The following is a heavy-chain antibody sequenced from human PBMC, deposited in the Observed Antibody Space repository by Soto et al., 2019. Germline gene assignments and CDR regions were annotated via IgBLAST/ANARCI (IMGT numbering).Heavy chain of an antibody. V-gene: IGHV1-46*01. CDR2: INPSGGST. CDR3: ARSEGWGPSLQD. D-gene: IGHD4-4*01. Sequence: QVQLVQSGAEVKKPGASVKVSCKASGYTFTSYYMHWVRQAPGQGLEWMGIINPSGGSTSYAQRFQGRVTMTRDTSTSTVYMELSSLRSEDTAVYYCARSEGWGPSLQDWGQGTLVPVSS. J-gene: IGHJ4*02. CDR1: GYTFTSYY.